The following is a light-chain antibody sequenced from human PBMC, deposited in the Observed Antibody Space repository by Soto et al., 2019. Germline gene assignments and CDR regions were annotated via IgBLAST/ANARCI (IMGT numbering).Light chain of an antibody. CDR2: GAS. J-gene: IGKJ1*01. CDR1: QSIKSNY. V-gene: IGKV3-20*01. CDR3: QLYGSSAWT. Sequence: ETVLTQSPGTLSLSPGERASLSCRASQSIKSNYLAWYQQKPGQAPRLLIHGASSRATGIPDRFGGSGSGTDFTLTISRLETEDFAVYYCQLYGSSAWTFGQGTKVEIK.